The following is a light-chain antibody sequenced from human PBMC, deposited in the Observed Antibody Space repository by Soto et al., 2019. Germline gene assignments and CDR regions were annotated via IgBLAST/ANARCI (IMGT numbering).Light chain of an antibody. Sequence: QSVLTQPASVSGSPGQSITISCTGTSSDVGSYNLVSWYQQHPGKAPKLMIYEGSKRPSGVSNRFSGSKSGNTASLTISGLQAEDEADYYCCSYAGRSTVVVFGGGTKVTVL. CDR1: SSDVGSYNL. CDR3: CSYAGRSTVVV. V-gene: IGLV2-23*03. CDR2: EGS. J-gene: IGLJ2*01.